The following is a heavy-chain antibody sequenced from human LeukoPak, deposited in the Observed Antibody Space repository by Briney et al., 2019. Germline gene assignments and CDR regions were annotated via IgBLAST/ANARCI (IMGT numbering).Heavy chain of an antibody. V-gene: IGHV3-53*01. CDR2: LYIGGNT. CDR1: GITVNTNY. CDR3: MTAAGYNFGQY. D-gene: IGHD5-18*01. Sequence: GGSLRLSCAASGITVNTNYMNWVRQAPGKGLEWVSALYIGGNTYYADSVRGRFTISRDNSKNTLYLQMNSLRAEDTAIYYCMTAAGYNFGQYWGQGTLVTVSS. J-gene: IGHJ4*02.